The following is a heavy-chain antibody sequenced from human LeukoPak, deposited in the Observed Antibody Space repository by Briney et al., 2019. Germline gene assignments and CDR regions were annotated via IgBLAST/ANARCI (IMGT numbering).Heavy chain of an antibody. Sequence: ASVKVFCKASGYTFTSCDINWVRRATGRGLEWMGSMNPNSGNTGYAQKFQGRVTMTRNTSISTAYMALSSLRSEDTAVYYCARASISGYISVDYWGQGTLVTVSS. J-gene: IGHJ4*02. D-gene: IGHD5-12*01. CDR2: MNPNSGNT. V-gene: IGHV1-8*01. CDR3: ARASISGYISVDY. CDR1: GYTFTSCD.